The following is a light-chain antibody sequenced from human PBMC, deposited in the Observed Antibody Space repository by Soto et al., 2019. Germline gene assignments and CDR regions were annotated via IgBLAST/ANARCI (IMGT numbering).Light chain of an antibody. J-gene: IGKJ3*01. V-gene: IGKV3-15*01. CDR1: QSVSSN. Sequence: EIVMTQSPATLSVSPGERATLSCRASQSVSSNLAWYQKKSGQAPRLLIYGASTRATGIPARFSGNGSGTEFTLTISSLQSEDFAVYYCQQSKSWPGVTFCPGTKVDVK. CDR2: GAS. CDR3: QQSKSWPGVT.